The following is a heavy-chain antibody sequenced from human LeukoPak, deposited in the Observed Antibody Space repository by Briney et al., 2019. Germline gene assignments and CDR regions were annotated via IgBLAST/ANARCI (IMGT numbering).Heavy chain of an antibody. CDR3: ARWGLEAYNWFDP. CDR1: GGTFNSYA. D-gene: IGHD1-26*01. CDR2: IIPFFGTA. J-gene: IGHJ5*02. Sequence: GASVKVSCKASGGTFNSYAISWVRQAPGQGLEWMGGIIPFFGTANYAQKFQGRVTITADESTSTAYMELSSLRSEGTAVYYCARWGLEAYNWFDPWGQGTLVTVSS. V-gene: IGHV1-69*13.